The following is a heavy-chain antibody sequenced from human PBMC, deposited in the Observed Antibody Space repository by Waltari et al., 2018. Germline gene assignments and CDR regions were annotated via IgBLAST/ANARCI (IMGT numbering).Heavy chain of an antibody. J-gene: IGHJ4*02. CDR1: RIITSTYG. Sequence: VLLVESGGGLVHPGGHWRLSCAVPRIITSTYGMHWFRQVPGKGLVWISRIKGDGSFTDYADSVRGRFTISRDNAKTTLYLQMNSLGAEDTAVYFCVRDASWNIDYWGQGTLVTVSS. CDR2: IKGDGSFT. D-gene: IGHD1-1*01. V-gene: IGHV3-74*01. CDR3: VRDASWNIDY.